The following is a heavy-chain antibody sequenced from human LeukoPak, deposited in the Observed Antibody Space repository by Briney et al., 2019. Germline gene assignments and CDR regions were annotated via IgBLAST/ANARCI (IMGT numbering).Heavy chain of an antibody. J-gene: IGHJ6*03. V-gene: IGHV3-23*01. Sequence: GGSLRLSCAASGFTFSSYAMSWVRQAPGKGLEWVATIVSDGYKAYYADSVKGRFAISRDNSQNTVHLQMNSLRAEDTATYYCARDVRGSVTSYFYYYMDVWGKGTTVIVSS. CDR1: GFTFSSYA. CDR3: ARDVRGSVTSYFYYYMDV. D-gene: IGHD5-18*01. CDR2: IVSDGYKA.